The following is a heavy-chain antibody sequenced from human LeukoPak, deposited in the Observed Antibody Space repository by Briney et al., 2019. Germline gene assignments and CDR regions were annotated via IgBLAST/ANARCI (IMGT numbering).Heavy chain of an antibody. CDR1: GGTFSSYA. J-gene: IGHJ3*02. V-gene: IGHV1-69*05. D-gene: IGHD3-16*02. Sequence: ASVKVSCKASGGTFSSYAISWVRQAPGQGLEWMGGIFPIFGSANYAQKFQGRVTITTDESTSTAYMGLSSLRSEDTAVYYCARPYRSKELIDAFDIWGQGTMVTVSS. CDR3: ARPYRSKELIDAFDI. CDR2: IFPIFGSA.